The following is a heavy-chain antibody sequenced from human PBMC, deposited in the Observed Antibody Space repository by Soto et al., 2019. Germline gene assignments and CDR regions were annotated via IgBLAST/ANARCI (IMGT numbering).Heavy chain of an antibody. V-gene: IGHV3-30-3*01. D-gene: IGHD3-10*01. CDR1: VFAFSRYA. Sequence: PCGSVRLSCAASVFAFSRYAMHWVLQAPGKGLEWVAVISYDGSNKYYADPVKGRFTISRDDSKNTLYLQMNSLRAEDTAGDYCARGSPGELNYFDYWGQETLVTVS. CDR3: ARGSPGELNYFDY. J-gene: IGHJ4*02. CDR2: ISYDGSNK.